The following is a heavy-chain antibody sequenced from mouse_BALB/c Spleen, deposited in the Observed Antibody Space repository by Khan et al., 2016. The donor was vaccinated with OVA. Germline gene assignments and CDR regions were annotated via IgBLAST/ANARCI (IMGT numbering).Heavy chain of an antibody. CDR3: ARPPYFSYTLDY. D-gene: IGHD2-10*01. J-gene: IGHJ4*01. CDR1: GYTFTNYG. CDR2: INTYTGEP. V-gene: IGHV9-3-1*01. Sequence: VQLQESGPELKKPGETVKISCKASGYTFTNYGMNWVKQSPGKALKWMGWINTYTGEPTYADDFKGRFAFSLETSASTAYLQINNLKNEYTATYFCARPPYFSYTLDYWGQGTSVTVSS.